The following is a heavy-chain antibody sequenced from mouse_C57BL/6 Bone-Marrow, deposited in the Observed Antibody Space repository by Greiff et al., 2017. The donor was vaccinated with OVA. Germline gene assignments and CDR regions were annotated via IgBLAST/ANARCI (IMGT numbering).Heavy chain of an antibody. CDR2: IDPSDSYT. CDR1: GYTFTSYW. D-gene: IGHD2-10*01. J-gene: IGHJ2*01. Sequence: QVQLQQPGAELVRPGTSVKLSCKASGYTFTSYWMHWVKQRPGQGLEWIGVIDPSDSYTNYNHKFKGKATLTVDTSSSTAYMQLSSLTSEDSAVYYCARSYYRGYFDYWGQGTTLTVSS. CDR3: ARSYYRGYFDY. V-gene: IGHV1-59*01.